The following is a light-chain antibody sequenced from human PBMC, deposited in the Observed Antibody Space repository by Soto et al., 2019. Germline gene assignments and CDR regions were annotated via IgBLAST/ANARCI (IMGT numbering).Light chain of an antibody. V-gene: IGLV1-40*01. CDR3: QSYDSSLSGYV. J-gene: IGLJ1*01. CDR2: DNT. Sequence: SLLTQPPPVSGAPGQRGPISFTWSSPKIGAGYDVHWYQQLPGTAPKLLIYDNTNRPSGVPDRFSGSKSGTSASLAITGLQAEDETDYYCQSYDSSLSGYVFGTGTKVTVL. CDR1: SPKIGAGYD.